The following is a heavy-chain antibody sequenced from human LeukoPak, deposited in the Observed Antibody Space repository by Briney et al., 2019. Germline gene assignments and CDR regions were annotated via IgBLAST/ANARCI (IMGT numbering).Heavy chain of an antibody. V-gene: IGHV4-39*01. CDR2: IYYRGST. J-gene: IGHJ6*03. D-gene: IGHD2-8*01. Sequence: SETLSLTCTLSGGSISSSSYYWGWIRQPPGKGLEWIGSIYYRGSTYYNPSLKSRVTISVHTSKKQFSLRLSSVTAADTAVYYCARHLPTKVSYMDVWGKETTATVS. CDR1: GGSISSSSYY. CDR3: ARHLPTKVSYMDV.